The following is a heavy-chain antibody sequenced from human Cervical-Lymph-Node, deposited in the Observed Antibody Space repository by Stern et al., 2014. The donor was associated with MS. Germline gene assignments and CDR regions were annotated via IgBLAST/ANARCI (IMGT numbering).Heavy chain of an antibody. V-gene: IGHV4-59*08. CDR1: GGSISSRY. Sequence: VQLVESGPGLVKPSETLSLTCAVSGGSISSRYWGWIRQPPGKGLEWIGLISHSGDTKYNPSLKSRVTISLDTSTNQFSLTVNSVTAADTAVYYCARLSTAVDFWGQGTLVTVSS. CDR3: ARLSTAVDF. CDR2: ISHSGDT. J-gene: IGHJ4*02.